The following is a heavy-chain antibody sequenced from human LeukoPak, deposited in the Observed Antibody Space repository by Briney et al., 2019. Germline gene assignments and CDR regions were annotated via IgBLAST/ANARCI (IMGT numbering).Heavy chain of an antibody. J-gene: IGHJ4*02. CDR2: IHYTGIA. CDR1: GGSISTATHY. CDR3: ARQLSGTYQWTFDY. V-gene: IGHV4-39*01. D-gene: IGHD1-26*01. Sequence: SETLSLTCTVSGGSISTATHYWAWIRQPPGEGLEWIGTIHYTGIAYYNPSLKSRVTISVDTSKNQFSLHLGSVTAADTAVYHCARQLSGTYQWTFDYWGQGTLVPVSS.